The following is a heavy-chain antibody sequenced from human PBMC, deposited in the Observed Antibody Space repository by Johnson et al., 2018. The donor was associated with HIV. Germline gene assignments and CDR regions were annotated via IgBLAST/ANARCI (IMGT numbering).Heavy chain of an antibody. CDR2: IYSGGST. J-gene: IGHJ3*02. D-gene: IGHD1-26*01. V-gene: IGHV3-66*01. CDR3: AKDRWELFWGVGEASHDAFDI. CDR1: GFTVSSNY. Sequence: VQLVESGGGLVQPGGSLRLSCAASGFTVSSNYMSWVRQAPGKGLEWVSVIYSGGSTYYADSVKGRFTISRDNSKNTLYLQMSSLRAEDTALYYCAKDRWELFWGVGEASHDAFDIWGQGTMVTVSS.